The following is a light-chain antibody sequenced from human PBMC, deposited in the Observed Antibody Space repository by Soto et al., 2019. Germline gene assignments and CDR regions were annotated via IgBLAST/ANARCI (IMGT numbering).Light chain of an antibody. J-gene: IGLJ1*01. CDR2: DVS. CDR1: RSAVGGYNY. CDR3: NSYTSSSPYV. V-gene: IGLV2-14*03. Sequence: QSVLTPPAPVSGSPGQSIALSCTGNRSAVGGYNYVTWYQQHPGKAPKLMIYDVSNRPSGVSDRFSGSKSGNTASLTISGLQAEDEGDYYCNSYTSSSPYVFGTGTKVTVL.